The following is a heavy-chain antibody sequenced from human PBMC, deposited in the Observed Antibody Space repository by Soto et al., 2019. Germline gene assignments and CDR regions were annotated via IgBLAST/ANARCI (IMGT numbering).Heavy chain of an antibody. CDR2: ISAYNGNT. CDR1: GYTFTSYG. V-gene: IGHV1-18*01. Sequence: ASVKVSCKASGYTFTSYGISWVRQAPGQGLEWMGWISAYNGNTNYAQKLQGRVTMTTDTSTSTAYMELRSLRSDDTAVYYCARYCSGGSCSIISYYYGMDVWGQGTTVPVSS. CDR3: ARYCSGGSCSIISYYYGMDV. D-gene: IGHD2-15*01. J-gene: IGHJ6*02.